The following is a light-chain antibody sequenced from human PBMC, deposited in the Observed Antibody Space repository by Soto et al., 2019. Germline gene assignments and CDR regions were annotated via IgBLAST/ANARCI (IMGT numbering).Light chain of an antibody. V-gene: IGKV3-20*01. CDR1: QSVGGS. CDR2: HTS. J-gene: IGKJ1*01. CDR3: QQYESSPRT. Sequence: ETVLTQSPGTLSLSPGERATLSCRASQSVGGSLAWYQQRPGQAPRLLVYHTSNRATGIPDRFSAGGSGTDFTLTISRLEPEDFAVYYCQQYESSPRTFGQGTKVDIK.